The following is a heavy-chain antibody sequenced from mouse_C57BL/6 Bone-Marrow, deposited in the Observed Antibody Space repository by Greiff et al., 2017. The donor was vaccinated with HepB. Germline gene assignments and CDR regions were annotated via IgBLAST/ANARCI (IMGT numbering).Heavy chain of an antibody. Sequence: EVHLVESGGGLVKPGGSLKLSCAASGFTFSSYAMSWVRQTPEKRLEWVATISDGGSYTYYPDNVKGRFTISRDNAKNNLYLQMSHLKSEDTAMYYCAREGEVLWYPHWYFDVWGTGTTVTVSS. CDR1: GFTFSSYA. D-gene: IGHD2-1*01. V-gene: IGHV5-4*01. J-gene: IGHJ1*03. CDR3: AREGEVLWYPHWYFDV. CDR2: ISDGGSYT.